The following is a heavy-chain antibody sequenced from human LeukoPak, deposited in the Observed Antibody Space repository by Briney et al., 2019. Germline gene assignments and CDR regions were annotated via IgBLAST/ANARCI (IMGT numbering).Heavy chain of an antibody. CDR3: AKDRPRSGTKQSGPPYGSGHDNWFDP. CDR2: ISGSGGST. Sequence: GGSLRLSCAPSGFTFSSYAMSWVRQAPGKGLEWVSAISGSGGSTYYADSVKGRFTISRDNSKNTLYLQMNSLRAEDTAVYYCAKDRPRSGTKQSGPPYGSGHDNWFDPWGQGTLVTVSS. CDR1: GFTFSSYA. V-gene: IGHV3-23*01. D-gene: IGHD3-10*01. J-gene: IGHJ5*02.